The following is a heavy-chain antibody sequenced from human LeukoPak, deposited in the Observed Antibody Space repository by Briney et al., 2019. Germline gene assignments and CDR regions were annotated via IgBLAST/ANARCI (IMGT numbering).Heavy chain of an antibody. D-gene: IGHD5-24*01. CDR2: IYSGDSDT. J-gene: IGHJ3*02. CDR3: ARPVEMATIDAFDI. Sequence: GESLQISCKGSGYSFTSYWIGWVRQMPGKGLEWMGIIYSGDSDTRYSPSFQGQVTISADKSISTAYLQWSSLKASDTAMYYCARPVEMATIDAFDIWGQGTMVTVSS. V-gene: IGHV5-51*01. CDR1: GYSFTSYW.